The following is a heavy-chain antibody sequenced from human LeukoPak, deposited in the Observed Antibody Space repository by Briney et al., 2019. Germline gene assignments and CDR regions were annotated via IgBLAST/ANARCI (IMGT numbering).Heavy chain of an antibody. Sequence: SGGSLRLSCAASGFTFSSYSMNWVRQALGKGLEWVSYISSSSSTIHYADSVKGRFTISRDNAKNSLYLQMNSLRAEDTAVYYCARGFQRWFGELLEAFDIWGQGTMVTVSS. CDR2: ISSSSSTI. CDR3: ARGFQRWFGELLEAFDI. V-gene: IGHV3-48*01. CDR1: GFTFSSYS. J-gene: IGHJ3*02. D-gene: IGHD3-10*01.